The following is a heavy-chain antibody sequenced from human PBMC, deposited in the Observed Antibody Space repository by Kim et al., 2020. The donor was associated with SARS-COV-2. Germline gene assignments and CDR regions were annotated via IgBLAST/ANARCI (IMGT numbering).Heavy chain of an antibody. CDR2: ISYDGSNK. CDR3: AKGVTTIDY. Sequence: GGSLRLSCAASGFTFSSYGMHWVRQAPGKGLEWVAVISYDGSNKYYADSVKGRFTISRDNSKNTLYLQMNSLRAEDTAVYYCAKGVTTIDYWGQGTLVTVSS. J-gene: IGHJ4*02. D-gene: IGHD4-17*01. V-gene: IGHV3-30*18. CDR1: GFTFSSYG.